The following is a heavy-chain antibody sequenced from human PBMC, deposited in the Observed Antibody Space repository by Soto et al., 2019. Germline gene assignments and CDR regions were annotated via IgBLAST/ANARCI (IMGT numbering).Heavy chain of an antibody. J-gene: IGHJ4*02. V-gene: IGHV4-4*02. Sequence: QVQLQESGPGLVKPSGTLSLTCAVSGGSISSDDWWTWVRQPPGKGLEWIGEIHHSGSTNYNPSLRSRVTISVDKSKYQFSLNLRSVTAADTAVYYCARGLGDRSGWYPEGYFDFWGQGTLVTVSS. D-gene: IGHD6-19*01. CDR3: ARGLGDRSGWYPEGYFDF. CDR2: IHHSGST. CDR1: GGSISSDDW.